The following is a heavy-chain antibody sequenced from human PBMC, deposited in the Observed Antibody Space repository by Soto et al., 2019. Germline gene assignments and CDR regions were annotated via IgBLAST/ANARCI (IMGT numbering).Heavy chain of an antibody. Sequence: QLQLQESGSGLVKPSQTLSLTCAVSGGSISSGGYSWSWIRQPPGKGLEWIGYSYHSGNTYYNPSLKSRVPISVDWSKNQFSLTRSSVTAADAAVYYCARGPPHHYWGQGPLVTVSS. CDR1: GGSISSGGYS. CDR2: SYHSGNT. J-gene: IGHJ4*02. V-gene: IGHV4-30-2*01. CDR3: ARGPPHHY.